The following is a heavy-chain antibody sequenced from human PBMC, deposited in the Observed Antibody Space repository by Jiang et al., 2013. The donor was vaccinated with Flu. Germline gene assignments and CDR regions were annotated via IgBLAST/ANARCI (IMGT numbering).Heavy chain of an antibody. V-gene: IGHV4-34*01. J-gene: IGHJ4*02. Sequence: VLLKPSETLSLTCAVYGGSFSGYYWSWIRQPPGKGLERIGEINHSGSTNYNPSLKSRGTISLDTSKNQFSLKLSSVTAADTAMYYCARDVRWDYGDNADYWGQGTLVTVSS. D-gene: IGHD4-23*01. CDR3: ARDVRWDYGDNADY. CDR1: GGSFSGYY. CDR2: INHSGST.